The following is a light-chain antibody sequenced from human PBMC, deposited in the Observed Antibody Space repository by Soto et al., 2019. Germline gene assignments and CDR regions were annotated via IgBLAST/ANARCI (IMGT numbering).Light chain of an antibody. J-gene: IGKJ4*01. CDR3: QQCNSYPLT. Sequence: AIQLTQSPSSLSASVGDRVTITCRASQGFSSALAWYQQKPGKAPKLLISDSSSLESGVPSRFRGSGSGTDFTLTISSMQPEDCATYYFQQCNSYPLTFGGGTKVEIK. CDR1: QGFSSA. V-gene: IGKV1-13*02. CDR2: DSS.